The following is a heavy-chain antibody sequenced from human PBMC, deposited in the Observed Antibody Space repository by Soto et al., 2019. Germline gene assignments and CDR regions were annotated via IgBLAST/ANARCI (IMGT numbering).Heavy chain of an antibody. CDR1: GFTFSSYG. CDR3: ARGPSGSHQVVYLNYYYYGMDV. Sequence: GGSLRLSCAASGFTFSSYGMHWVRQAPGKGLEWVAVIWYDGSNKYYADSVKGRFTISRDNSKNTLYLQMDSLRAEDTAVYYCARGPSGSHQVVYLNYYYYGMDVWGQGTTVTVSS. CDR2: IWYDGSNK. J-gene: IGHJ6*02. D-gene: IGHD3-10*01. V-gene: IGHV3-33*01.